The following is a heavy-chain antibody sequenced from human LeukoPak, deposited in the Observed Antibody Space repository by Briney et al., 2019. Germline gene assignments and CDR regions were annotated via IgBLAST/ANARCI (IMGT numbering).Heavy chain of an antibody. V-gene: IGHV4-38-2*02. J-gene: IGHJ6*03. D-gene: IGHD2-15*01. Sequence: PSETLSLTCTVSGDSISAYTWSWLRQPPGKGLEWIGSIYYRGSTYYNPSLKSRVTISVDTSKNQFSLKLSSVTAADTAVYYCARGYCSGGSCYSYYYYNYMDVWGKGTTVTVSS. CDR1: GDSISAYT. CDR2: IYYRGST. CDR3: ARGYCSGGSCYSYYYYNYMDV.